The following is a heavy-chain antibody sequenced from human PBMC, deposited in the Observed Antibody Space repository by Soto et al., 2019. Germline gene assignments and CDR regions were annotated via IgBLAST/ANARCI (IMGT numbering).Heavy chain of an antibody. Sequence: QITLKESGPTLVKPTQTLTLTCTFSGFSLSTSGVGVGWIRQSPGKALQWLALIYWNGDKRCNPSLKTRLTITKDTSKNQVVLTLTNMDPVDTATYYCAHRPSGWFLFDYWGQGTLVTVSS. CDR3: AHRPSGWFLFDY. V-gene: IGHV2-5*01. J-gene: IGHJ4*02. CDR2: IYWNGDK. D-gene: IGHD6-19*01. CDR1: GFSLSTSGVG.